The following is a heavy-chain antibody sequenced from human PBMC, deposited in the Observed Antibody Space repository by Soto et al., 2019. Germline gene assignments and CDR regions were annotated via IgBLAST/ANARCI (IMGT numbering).Heavy chain of an antibody. J-gene: IGHJ5*02. CDR2: INPSSGET. CDR3: ARDWYPRFDP. Sequence: QIQLVQSGPEVKKPGASVKVSCKASGYTFSTYGITWVRQAPGQGLEWMGWINPSSGETNYAQNFQGRVTVTTDTSVTTAYLELRNLRSDDTAAYYCARDWYPRFDPWGQGNLVTVSS. CDR1: GYTFSTYG. V-gene: IGHV1-18*01. D-gene: IGHD6-13*01.